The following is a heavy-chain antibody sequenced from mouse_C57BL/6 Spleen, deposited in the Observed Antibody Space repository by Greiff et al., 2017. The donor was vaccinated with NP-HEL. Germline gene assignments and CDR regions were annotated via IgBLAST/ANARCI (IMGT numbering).Heavy chain of an antibody. D-gene: IGHD2-1*01. Sequence: EVKLVESGGGLVKPGGSLKLSCAASGFTFSSYTMSWVRQTPEKRLEWVATISGGGGNTYYPDSVKGRFTIARDNAKNTLYLQMSSLRSEDTALYYCARLYGNYFDYWGQGTTLTVSS. CDR3: ARLYGNYFDY. CDR2: ISGGGGNT. J-gene: IGHJ2*01. CDR1: GFTFSSYT. V-gene: IGHV5-9*01.